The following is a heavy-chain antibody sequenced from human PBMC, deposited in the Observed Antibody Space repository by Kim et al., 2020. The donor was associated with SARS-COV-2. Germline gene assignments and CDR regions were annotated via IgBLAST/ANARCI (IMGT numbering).Heavy chain of an antibody. CDR3: ARHTVFLGFDY. V-gene: IGHV1-46*01. J-gene: IGHJ4*02. Sequence: TSYAPTVQGRVTMTRDTATSPVYMELGSLGSEDTAVYYCARHTVFLGFDYWGQGTLVTVSS. CDR2: T. D-gene: IGHD4-17*01.